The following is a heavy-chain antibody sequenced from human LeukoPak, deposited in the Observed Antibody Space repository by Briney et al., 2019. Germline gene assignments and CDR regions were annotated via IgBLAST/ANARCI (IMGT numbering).Heavy chain of an antibody. V-gene: IGHV3-23*01. D-gene: IGHD3-3*01. CDR2: ISGSGGST. Sequence: PGGSLRLSCVASGFTFSSYAMSWVRQAPGKGLEWVSAISGSGGSTYYADSVKGRFTISRDNSKNTLYLQMNSLRAEDTAVYYCAKVYTIFGVVIHLDYYYMDVWGKGTTVTVSS. J-gene: IGHJ6*03. CDR1: GFTFSSYA. CDR3: AKVYTIFGVVIHLDYYYMDV.